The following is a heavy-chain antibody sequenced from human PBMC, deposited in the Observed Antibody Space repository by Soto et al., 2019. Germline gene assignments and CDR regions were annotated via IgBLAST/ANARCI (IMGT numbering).Heavy chain of an antibody. Sequence: GGSLRLSCAASGFTFSSYAMHWVRQAPGKGLEWVAVISYDGSNKYYADSVKGRFTISRDNSKNTLYLQMNSLRAEDTAVYYCARRPGDGYNSLDYWGQGTLVTV. J-gene: IGHJ4*02. D-gene: IGHD5-12*01. CDR1: GFTFSSYA. V-gene: IGHV3-30-3*01. CDR3: ARRPGDGYNSLDY. CDR2: ISYDGSNK.